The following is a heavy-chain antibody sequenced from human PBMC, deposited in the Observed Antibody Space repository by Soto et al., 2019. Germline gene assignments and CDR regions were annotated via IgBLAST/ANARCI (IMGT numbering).Heavy chain of an antibody. V-gene: IGHV3-48*02. CDR1: GFTFSSYS. D-gene: IGHD3-9*01. Sequence: PGGSLRLSCAASGFTFSSYSMNWVRQAPGKGLEWVSYISSSSSTIYYADSVKGRFTISRDNAKNSLYLQMNSLRDEDTAVYYCARDIPRAYYDILTGYYRPGGYYGMDVWGQGTTVTVSS. CDR3: ARDIPRAYYDILTGYYRPGGYYGMDV. J-gene: IGHJ6*02. CDR2: ISSSSSTI.